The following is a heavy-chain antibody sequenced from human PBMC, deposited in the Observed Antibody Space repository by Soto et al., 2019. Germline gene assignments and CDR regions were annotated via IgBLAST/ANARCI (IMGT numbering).Heavy chain of an antibody. CDR2: ISGSGSSP. Sequence: EVQLLASGGGLGQPGGSLRLSCAASGFSFTSYTMAWVRQAPGKGLEWVSAISGSGSSPYYADSVKGRFTVSRDSSKDMVYLQMDSLRAEDTAVYYCARYAYGLSSSSWYRGGWFDPWGQGTLVTVSS. J-gene: IGHJ5*02. V-gene: IGHV3-23*01. CDR3: ARYAYGLSSSSWYRGGWFDP. D-gene: IGHD6-13*01. CDR1: GFSFTSYT.